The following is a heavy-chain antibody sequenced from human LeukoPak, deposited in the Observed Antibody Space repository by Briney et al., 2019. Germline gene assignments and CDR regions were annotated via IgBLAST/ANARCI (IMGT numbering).Heavy chain of an antibody. V-gene: IGHV3-23*01. CDR2: ISGSGGST. CDR1: EITFSSYA. Sequence: PGGSLRLSCAASEITFSSYAMSWVRQAPGKGLRWVSSISGSGGSTYYADSVKGRFTISRDNSKNTLYLQMNSLRAEDTAIYYCAKDPTHYRVWDYYETIGLSYWGQGTLVTVSS. J-gene: IGHJ4*02. CDR3: AKDPTHYRVWDYYETIGLSY. D-gene: IGHD3-22*01.